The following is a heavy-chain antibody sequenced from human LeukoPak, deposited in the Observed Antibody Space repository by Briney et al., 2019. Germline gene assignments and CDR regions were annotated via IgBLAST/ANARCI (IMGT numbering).Heavy chain of an antibody. CDR2: IYTSGST. D-gene: IGHD4-11*01. V-gene: IGHV4-4*07. Sequence: PSETLSLTCTVTGGSISSYYWSCIRLPAGQGLEWIGRIYTSGSTNYNPSLKSRVTMSVDTSKNQFSLKLSSVTVADTAVYYCARASYGNYARGAFDIWGQGTMVTVSS. CDR3: ARASYGNYARGAFDI. J-gene: IGHJ3*02. CDR1: GGSISSYY.